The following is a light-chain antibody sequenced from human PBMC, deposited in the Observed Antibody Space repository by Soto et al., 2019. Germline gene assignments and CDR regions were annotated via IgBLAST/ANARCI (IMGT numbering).Light chain of an antibody. CDR2: KDN. Sequence: SYELTQPPSVSVSPGQTARITCSGDALPKQYAYWYQQKPGQAPVLVTYKDNERPSGIPERFSGSSSGTTVTLTISDVQAEDEADYYCQTTDSSGYYLVFGGGTKPTVL. V-gene: IGLV3-25*03. CDR3: QTTDSSGYYLV. J-gene: IGLJ2*01. CDR1: ALPKQY.